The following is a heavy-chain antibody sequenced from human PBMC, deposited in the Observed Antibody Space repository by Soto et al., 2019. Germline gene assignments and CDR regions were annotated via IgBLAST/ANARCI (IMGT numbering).Heavy chain of an antibody. D-gene: IGHD4-4*01. CDR1: GYTFTSYG. V-gene: IGHV1-18*01. CDR2: ISAYNGNT. CDR3: AKTVTHNWFDP. J-gene: IGHJ5*02. Sequence: ASVKVSCKASGYTFTSYGISWVRQAPGQGLEWMGWISAYNGNTNYAQKLQGRVTMTTDTSTSTAYMELRSLRSDDTAVYYCAKTVTHNWFDPWGQVTLVTVSS.